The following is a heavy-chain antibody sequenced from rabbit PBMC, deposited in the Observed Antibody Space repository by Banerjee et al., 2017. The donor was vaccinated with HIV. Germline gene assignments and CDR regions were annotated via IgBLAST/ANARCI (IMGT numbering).Heavy chain of an antibody. V-gene: IGHV1S45*01. CDR1: GFSFGNKYV. D-gene: IGHD6-1*01. J-gene: IGHJ4*01. Sequence: QEQLEESGGDLVKPEGSLTLTCTASGFSFGNKYVMCWVRQAPGKGLEWIACINTSSGNTVYASWAKGRFTISKTSSTTVTLQVTSLTAADTATYFCARGGDHSFGYNLWGQGTLVTVS. CDR2: INTSSGNT. CDR3: ARGGDHSFGYNL.